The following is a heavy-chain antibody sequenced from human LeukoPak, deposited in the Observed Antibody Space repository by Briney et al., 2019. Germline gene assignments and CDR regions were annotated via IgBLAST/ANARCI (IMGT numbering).Heavy chain of an antibody. CDR1: GGTFSSYA. J-gene: IGHJ6*02. CDR3: ARDIVVVPAATDYYYGMDV. Sequence: GASVKVSCKASGGTFSSYAISWVRQAPGQGLEWMGGIIPIFGTANYAQKFQGRVTITTDESTSTAYMELSRLRSDDTAVYYCARDIVVVPAATDYYYGMDVWGQGTTVTVSS. V-gene: IGHV1-69*05. CDR2: IIPIFGTA. D-gene: IGHD2-2*01.